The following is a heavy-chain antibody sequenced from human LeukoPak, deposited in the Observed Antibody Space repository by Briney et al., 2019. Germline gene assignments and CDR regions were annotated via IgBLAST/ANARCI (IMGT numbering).Heavy chain of an antibody. CDR1: GGSISSYY. CDR3: TRGRKLGVASRVPLDP. V-gene: IGHV4-59*12. Sequence: PSETLSLTCTASGGSISSYYWSWIRQPPGKGLEWIGYIYYIGSTNYNPFLKSRVTISVYTPKNKFSLKLSSVTAADTAVYYCTRGRKLGVASRVPLDPWGQGNLVTVSS. CDR2: IYYIGST. D-gene: IGHD3-3*01. J-gene: IGHJ5*02.